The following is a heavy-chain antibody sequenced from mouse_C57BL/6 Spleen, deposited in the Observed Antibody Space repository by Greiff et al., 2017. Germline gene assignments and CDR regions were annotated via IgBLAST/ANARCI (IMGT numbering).Heavy chain of an antibody. CDR1: GYAFTNYL. Sequence: QVQLKESGAELVRPGTSVKVSCKASGYAFTNYLIEWVKQRPGQGLEWIGVINPGSGGTNYNEKFKGKATLTADKSSSTAYMQLSSLTSEDSAVYFCARFYYGSRYWGQGTTLTVSS. J-gene: IGHJ2*01. V-gene: IGHV1-54*01. CDR2: INPGSGGT. D-gene: IGHD1-1*01. CDR3: ARFYYGSRY.